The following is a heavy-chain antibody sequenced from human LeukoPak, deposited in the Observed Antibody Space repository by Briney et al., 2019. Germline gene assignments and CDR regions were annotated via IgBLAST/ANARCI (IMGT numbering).Heavy chain of an antibody. D-gene: IGHD1-26*01. CDR3: ARGALGSPWGDY. V-gene: IGHV1-46*01. CDR1: GYTFTSYY. Sequence: GASVKVSCKASGYTFTSYYIHWVRQAPGQGLEWMGIINPSGDSTTYAQKFQGRVTMTRDMSTSTVYRELSSLRSEDTAVYYCARGALGSPWGDYWGQGTLLTVSS. CDR2: INPSGDST. J-gene: IGHJ4*02.